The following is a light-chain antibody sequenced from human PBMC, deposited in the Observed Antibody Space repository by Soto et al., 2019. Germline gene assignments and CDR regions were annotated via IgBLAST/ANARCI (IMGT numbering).Light chain of an antibody. Sequence: EVVMTQSPATLSLSPGERATLSCRASQSVSSLLAWYQQKPGQAPRLLIYGASTRATGIPDRFSASGSGTEFALTISRLQSGDFAVYYCQQYNNWPLTFGGGTKVEIK. CDR1: QSVSSL. CDR2: GAS. CDR3: QQYNNWPLT. V-gene: IGKV3-15*01. J-gene: IGKJ4*01.